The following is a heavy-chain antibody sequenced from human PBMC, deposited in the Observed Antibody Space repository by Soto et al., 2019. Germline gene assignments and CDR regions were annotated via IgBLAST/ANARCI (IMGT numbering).Heavy chain of an antibody. Sequence: GESLKISCKGSGYSFTSYLICWVRQMPVKGLEWMGIIYPGDSDTRYSPSFQGQVTISADKSISTAYLQWSSLKASDTAMYYCWRTNLGYYYDSSGYHLAFDIWGQWTMVTFSS. CDR3: WRTNLGYYYDSSGYHLAFDI. CDR1: GYSFTSYL. V-gene: IGHV5-51*01. D-gene: IGHD3-22*01. CDR2: IYPGDSDT. J-gene: IGHJ3*02.